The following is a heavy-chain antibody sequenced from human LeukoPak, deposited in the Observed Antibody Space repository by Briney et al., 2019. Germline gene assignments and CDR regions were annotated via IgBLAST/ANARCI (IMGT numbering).Heavy chain of an antibody. D-gene: IGHD3-10*01. CDR1: GFSFSRYS. CDR2: ISSTGNFI. CDR3: AREFDGSGRSL. Sequence: GGSLRLSCAASGFSFSRYSINWVRQAPGKGLEWVSSISSTGNFIFYADSIKGRFTISRDNARNTLYLRMNSLRAEDTAVYYCAREFDGSGRSLWGQGTLVTVSS. J-gene: IGHJ4*02. V-gene: IGHV3-21*01.